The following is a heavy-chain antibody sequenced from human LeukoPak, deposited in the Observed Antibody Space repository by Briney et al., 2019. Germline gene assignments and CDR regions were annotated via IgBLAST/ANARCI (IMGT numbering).Heavy chain of an antibody. D-gene: IGHD6-13*01. CDR1: GFTFSSYW. V-gene: IGHV3-7*04. Sequence: PGGSLRLSCAASGFTFSSYWMSWVRQAPGKGLEWVANIKQDGSEKYYADSVKGRFTISRDNSKNTLYLQMNSLRAEDTAVYYCARGLGSSSWYYFDYWGQGTLVTVSS. J-gene: IGHJ4*02. CDR3: ARGLGSSSWYYFDY. CDR2: IKQDGSEK.